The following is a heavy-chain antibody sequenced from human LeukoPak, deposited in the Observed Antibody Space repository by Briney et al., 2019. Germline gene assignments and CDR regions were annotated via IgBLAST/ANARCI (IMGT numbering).Heavy chain of an antibody. CDR3: ARDEDIVVVPAAGFAY. CDR1: GYTFTSYG. Sequence: GASVNVSCKASGYTFTSYGISWVRQAPGQGLEWMGWISAYNGNTNYAQKLQGRVTMTTDTSTSTAYMELRSLRSDDTAVYYCARDEDIVVVPAAGFAYWGQGTLVTVSS. CDR2: ISAYNGNT. D-gene: IGHD2-2*01. V-gene: IGHV1-18*01. J-gene: IGHJ4*02.